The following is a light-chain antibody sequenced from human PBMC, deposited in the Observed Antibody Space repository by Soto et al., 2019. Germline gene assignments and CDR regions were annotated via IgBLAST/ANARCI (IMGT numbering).Light chain of an antibody. CDR2: DAY. J-gene: IGKJ4*01. Sequence: IPRTQAPSALSASVGASVTITCRASQSISSWLAWCHQNPGKAPNLLIYDAYSLESGVPSRFSGSGSGTDFTLPISSLQPEDVATYYCQQAISFPLTFGGGTKV. CDR3: QQAISFPLT. CDR1: QSISSW. V-gene: IGKV1-5*01.